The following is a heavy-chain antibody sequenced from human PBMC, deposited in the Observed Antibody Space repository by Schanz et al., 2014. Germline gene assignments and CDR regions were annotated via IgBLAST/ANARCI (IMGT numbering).Heavy chain of an antibody. D-gene: IGHD1-1*01. J-gene: IGHJ4*02. CDR1: GFTFSTYA. Sequence: EVKLLESGGTLVRPGGSLRLSCAASGFTFSTYAMAWVRQAPGKGLEWVANIKKDGSEKYYVDSVKGRFTISRDNAKNSLYLQMDSLRAEDTAVYFCAKKVPAYNPFDSWGQGTLVTVSS. CDR2: IKKDGSEK. CDR3: AKKVPAYNPFDS. V-gene: IGHV3-7*03.